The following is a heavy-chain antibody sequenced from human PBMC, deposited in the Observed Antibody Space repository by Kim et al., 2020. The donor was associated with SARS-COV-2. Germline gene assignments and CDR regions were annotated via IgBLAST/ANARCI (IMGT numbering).Heavy chain of an antibody. J-gene: IGHJ4*02. CDR1: GFTFSSYA. Sequence: GGSLRLSCAASGFTFSSYAMHWVRQAPGKGLEWVAVISYDGSNKYYADSVKGRFTISRDNSKNTLYLQMNSLRAEDTAVYYCAGLVGATTSGDYWGQGTLVTVSS. CDR3: AGLVGATTSGDY. CDR2: ISYDGSNK. V-gene: IGHV3-30*04. D-gene: IGHD1-26*01.